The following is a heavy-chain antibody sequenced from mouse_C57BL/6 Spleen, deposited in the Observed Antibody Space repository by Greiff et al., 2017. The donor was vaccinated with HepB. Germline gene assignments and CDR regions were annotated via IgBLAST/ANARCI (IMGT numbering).Heavy chain of an antibody. Sequence: EVMLVESGGGLVKPGGSLKLSCAASGFTFSSYAMSWVRQTPEKRLEWVATISDGGSYTYYPDNVKGRFTISRDNAKNNLYLQMSHLKSEDTAMYYCARPYYGSSLAWFAYWGQGTLVTVSA. D-gene: IGHD1-1*01. J-gene: IGHJ3*01. CDR1: GFTFSSYA. CDR3: ARPYYGSSLAWFAY. CDR2: ISDGGSYT. V-gene: IGHV5-4*03.